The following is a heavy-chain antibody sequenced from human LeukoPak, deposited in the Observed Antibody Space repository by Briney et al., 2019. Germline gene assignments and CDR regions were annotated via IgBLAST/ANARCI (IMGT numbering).Heavy chain of an antibody. D-gene: IGHD1-7*01. CDR1: GYIFTSYW. CDR3: ARHGQGNYDY. Sequence: GESLQICCEGSGYIFTSYWIGWGRQLAGKGLESMRILYPGDSHTRYTPSFHGQVTISADKSISTAYLQWSSLKASDTAMYYCARHGQGNYDYWGQGTLVTVSS. J-gene: IGHJ4*02. CDR2: LYPGDSHT. V-gene: IGHV5-51*01.